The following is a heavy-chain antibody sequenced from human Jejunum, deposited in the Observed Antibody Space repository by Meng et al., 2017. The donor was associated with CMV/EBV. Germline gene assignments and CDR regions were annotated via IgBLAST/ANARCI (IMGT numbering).Heavy chain of an antibody. CDR1: GSTLSSYW. CDR2: INSDGTST. J-gene: IGHJ4*02. V-gene: IGHV3-74*01. CDR3: AREVGAQDY. D-gene: IGHD6-6*01. Sequence: GQRGEAGGGLVQRGGSLRLSCATSGSTLSSYWTNWVRQAPGKGLVWVSRINSDGTSTSYADSVKGRFTISRDNAKNTLYLQMNSLRAEDTAVYYCAREVGAQDYWGQGTLVTVSS.